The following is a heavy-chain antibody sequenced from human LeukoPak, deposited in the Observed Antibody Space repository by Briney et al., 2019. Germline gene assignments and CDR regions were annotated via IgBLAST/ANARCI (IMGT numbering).Heavy chain of an antibody. CDR3: ARQANWGRWYFDL. CDR2: IYYSGST. J-gene: IGHJ2*01. Sequence: SETLSLTCTVSGGSISSYYWSWIRQPPGKGLEWIGYIYYSGSTNYNPSLKSRVTISVDTSKNRFSLKLSSVTAADTAVYYCARQANWGRWYFDLWGRGTLVTVSS. V-gene: IGHV4-59*08. D-gene: IGHD7-27*01. CDR1: GGSISSYY.